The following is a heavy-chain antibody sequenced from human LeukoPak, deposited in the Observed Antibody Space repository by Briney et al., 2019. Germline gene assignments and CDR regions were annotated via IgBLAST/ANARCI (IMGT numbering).Heavy chain of an antibody. CDR2: ISYDGSNK. Sequence: GGSLRLSCAASGFTFSSYAMLWVRQAPGKGLEWEAIISYDGSNKYYADSVKGRFTISRDSSKNTLYLQMNSLTAEDTAVYYCARDTHNFDYWGQGTLVTVSS. CDR3: ARDTHNFDY. J-gene: IGHJ4*02. V-gene: IGHV3-30*04. CDR1: GFTFSSYA. D-gene: IGHD2-21*01.